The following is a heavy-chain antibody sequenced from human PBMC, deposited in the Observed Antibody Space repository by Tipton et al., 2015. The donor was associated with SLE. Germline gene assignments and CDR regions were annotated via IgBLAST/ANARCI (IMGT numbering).Heavy chain of an antibody. CDR1: GGSFSGYY. CDR2: INHSGST. CDR3: ARGGGIRFLEWDYYYMDV. V-gene: IGHV4-34*01. J-gene: IGHJ6*03. Sequence: TLSLTCAVYGGSFSGYYWSWIRQPPGKGLEWIGEINHSGSTNYNPSLKSRVTISVDTSKNQFSLKLSSVTAADTAVYYCARGGGIRFLEWDYYYMDVWGKCTTFTVSS. D-gene: IGHD3-3*01.